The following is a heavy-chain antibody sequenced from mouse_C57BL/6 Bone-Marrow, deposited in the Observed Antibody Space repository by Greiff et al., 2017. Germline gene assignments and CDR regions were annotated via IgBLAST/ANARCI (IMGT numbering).Heavy chain of an antibody. CDR2: ITPGSGST. Sequence: QVQLQQPGAELVKPGASVKMSCKASGYTFTSYWITWVKQRPGKGLGWIGDITPGSGSTNYNEKFKSKATLTVDKSSSTAYMQLSSLTSEDSAVYVCARGSYVAQDYWGQGTSVTVSS. J-gene: IGHJ4*01. CDR3: ARGSYVAQDY. V-gene: IGHV1-55*01. CDR1: GYTFTSYW. D-gene: IGHD3-1*01.